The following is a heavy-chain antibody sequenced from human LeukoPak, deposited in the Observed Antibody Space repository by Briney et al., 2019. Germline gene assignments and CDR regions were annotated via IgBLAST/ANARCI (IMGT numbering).Heavy chain of an antibody. CDR3: ARVFFTFGGVIVPYYFDY. V-gene: IGHV3-30*04. D-gene: IGHD3-16*02. J-gene: IGHJ4*02. Sequence: GRSLRLSCAASGFTFSSFALHWVRQAPGKGLEWVAVISYDGSNKYYADSVKGRFTISRDNSKNTLYLQMNSLRAEDTAVYYCARVFFTFGGVIVPYYFDYWGQETLVTVSS. CDR2: ISYDGSNK. CDR1: GFTFSSFA.